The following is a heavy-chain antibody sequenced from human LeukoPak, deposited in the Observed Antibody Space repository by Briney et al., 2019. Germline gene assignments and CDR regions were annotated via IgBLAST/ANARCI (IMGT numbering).Heavy chain of an antibody. D-gene: IGHD3-22*01. CDR3: ARLHYYDSSGYID. CDR1: GFTFSSYS. CDR2: ISSSSSTI. J-gene: IGHJ4*02. V-gene: IGHV3-48*01. Sequence: GGSLRLSCAASGFTFSSYSMNWVRQAPGKGLEWVSYISSSSSTIYYADSVKGRFTISRDNAKNSLYLQMNSLRAEDTAVYYCARLHYYDSSGYIDWGQGTLVTVSS.